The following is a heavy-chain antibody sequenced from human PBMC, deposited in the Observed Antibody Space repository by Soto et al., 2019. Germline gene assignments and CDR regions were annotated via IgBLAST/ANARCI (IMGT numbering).Heavy chain of an antibody. D-gene: IGHD3-22*01. J-gene: IGHJ4*02. CDR1: GYTFTNND. CDR2: ISPYSGKT. CDR3: AREGLLLLPDY. V-gene: IGHV1-18*01. Sequence: AXVKVSCKTSGYTFTNNDVCWVRQTPGQGLEWMGWISPYSGKTNYARKFKDRITMTTDTSTSTVYMELTSLTSDDTAVYYCAREGLLLLPDYWGQGTLVTVSS.